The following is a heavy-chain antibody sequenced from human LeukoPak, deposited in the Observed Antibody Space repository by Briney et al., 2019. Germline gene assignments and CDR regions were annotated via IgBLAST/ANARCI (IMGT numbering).Heavy chain of an antibody. CDR1: GLSFRNAW. CDR2: IKSKTDGGTT. CDR3: TTYRLDDAFDM. Sequence: GGSLRLSCAASGLSFRNAWMNWVRQAPGKGLEWVGRIKSKTDGGTTDYAALVKGRFTISRDDSKNTQYLQMNSLNTEDTAVYYCTTYRLDDAFDMWGQGTMVTVSS. V-gene: IGHV3-15*01. J-gene: IGHJ3*02.